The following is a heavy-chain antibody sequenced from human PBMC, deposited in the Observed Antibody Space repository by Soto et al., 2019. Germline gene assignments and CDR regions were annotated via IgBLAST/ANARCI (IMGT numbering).Heavy chain of an antibody. J-gene: IGHJ4*02. D-gene: IGHD2-15*01. Sequence: ASVKVSCKASGYTFTNYGISWVRQAPGQGLEWMGWINVYNGNTKYAQKDQGRVTMTTDTSTSTAYMELRSLRSDDTAVYYCARDGQYCSGGSCYPTYYFDYWGQGTLVTVSS. V-gene: IGHV1-18*01. CDR3: ARDGQYCSGGSCYPTYYFDY. CDR2: INVYNGNT. CDR1: GYTFTNYG.